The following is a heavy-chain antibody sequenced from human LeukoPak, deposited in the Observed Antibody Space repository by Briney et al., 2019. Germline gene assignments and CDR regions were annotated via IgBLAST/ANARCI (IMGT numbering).Heavy chain of an antibody. CDR3: ARDQGEMATIPDY. V-gene: IGHV1-2*02. CDR2: INPNSGGT. J-gene: IGHJ4*02. Sequence: AAVKVSCKASGYTFTGYYMHWVRPAPGQGLEWMGWINPNSGGTNYAQKFQGRVTMTRDTSIATAYMELSRLRSDDTAVYYCARDQGEMATIPDYWGQGTLVTVSS. CDR1: GYTFTGYY. D-gene: IGHD5-24*01.